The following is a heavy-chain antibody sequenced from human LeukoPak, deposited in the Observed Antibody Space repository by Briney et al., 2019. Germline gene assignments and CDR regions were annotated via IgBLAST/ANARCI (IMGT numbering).Heavy chain of an antibody. Sequence: ASVKASCKVSGYALTELSMHWVRQAPGKGLEWMGGFDPEDGETICAQKFQGRVTMTEDTSTDTAYMELSSLRSEDTAVYYCATVLAWLDWFFDYWGQGTLVTVSS. CDR1: GYALTELS. CDR3: ATVLAWLDWFFDY. V-gene: IGHV1-24*01. CDR2: FDPEDGET. J-gene: IGHJ4*02. D-gene: IGHD3-9*01.